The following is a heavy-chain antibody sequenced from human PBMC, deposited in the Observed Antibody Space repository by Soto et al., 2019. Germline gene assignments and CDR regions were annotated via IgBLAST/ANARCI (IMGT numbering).Heavy chain of an antibody. D-gene: IGHD3-10*01. CDR1: GYTFTSYG. J-gene: IGHJ6*02. CDR3: ARDTYYYGSGGLGDNYYGMDV. V-gene: IGHV1-18*04. Sequence: GASVKVSCKASGYTFTSYGISWVRQAPGQGLEWMGWISAYNGNTNYAQKLQGRVTMTTDTSTSTAYMELRSLRSDDTAVYYCARDTYYYGSGGLGDNYYGMDVWGQGTTVTVSS. CDR2: ISAYNGNT.